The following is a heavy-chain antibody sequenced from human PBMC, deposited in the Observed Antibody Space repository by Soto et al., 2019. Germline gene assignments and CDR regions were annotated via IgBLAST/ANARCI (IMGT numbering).Heavy chain of an antibody. V-gene: IGHV3-9*01. J-gene: IGHJ5*02. CDR3: TRDVGSTGRSWFDP. CDR2: ISWNSGSI. CDR1: GFPFDDYV. Sequence: EVHLVESGGGLVQPGRSLRLSCAASGFPFDDYVMHWVRQAPGKGLEWVSSISWNSGSITYADSVKGRFTVSRDNAENSLYLQMNTLRAEDTALYYCTRDVGSTGRSWFDPWGQGTLVTVSS. D-gene: IGHD2-8*02.